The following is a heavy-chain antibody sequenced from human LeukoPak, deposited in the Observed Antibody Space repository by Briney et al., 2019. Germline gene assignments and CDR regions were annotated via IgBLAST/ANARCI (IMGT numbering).Heavy chain of an antibody. J-gene: IGHJ4*02. CDR1: GFSFSYAW. CDR3: TTDLNQRLKWFGNPLDH. CDR2: LRSETDGATT. D-gene: IGHD3-10*01. Sequence: GGSLRLSCVASGFSFSYAWMSWVRQAPGKGLQWVGHLRSETDGATTDYGAAVQGRFTISRDDSKKMLYLEMNSLKTEDTAVYYCTTDLNQRLKWFGNPLDHWGQGTPVTVSS. V-gene: IGHV3-15*01.